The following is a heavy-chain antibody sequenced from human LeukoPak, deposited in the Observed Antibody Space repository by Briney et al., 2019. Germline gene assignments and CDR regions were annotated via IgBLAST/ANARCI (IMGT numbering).Heavy chain of an antibody. D-gene: IGHD6-19*01. V-gene: IGHV3-21*01. J-gene: IGHJ4*02. CDR3: TRGKYSSGWFDY. CDR1: GFTFSSYS. CDR2: ITTSSTYI. Sequence: GGSLRLSCAASGFTFSSYSMSWVRQAPGKGLEWVSSITTSSTYISYADSVKGRFTISRDNAKNSLYLQMNSLRAEDTAVYYCTRGKYSSGWFDYWGQGTLVTVSS.